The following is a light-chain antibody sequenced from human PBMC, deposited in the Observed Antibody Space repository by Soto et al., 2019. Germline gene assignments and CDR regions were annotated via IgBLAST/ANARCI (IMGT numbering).Light chain of an antibody. CDR3: CSYAGRYTWL. CDR2: DVS. J-gene: IGLJ3*02. V-gene: IGLV2-11*01. CDR1: SSDVGAYNL. Sequence: QSLLTQPRSVSGSPGQSVTISCSGTSSDVGAYNLVSWYQQHPGKAPKLMIHDVSARPSGVPDRFSGSKSGNTASLTISGLQAEDEADYYCCSYAGRYTWLFGGGTKVTVL.